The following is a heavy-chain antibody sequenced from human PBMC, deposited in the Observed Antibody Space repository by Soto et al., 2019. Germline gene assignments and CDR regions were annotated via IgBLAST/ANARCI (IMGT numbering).Heavy chain of an antibody. CDR1: PLFA. J-gene: IGHJ5*01. D-gene: IGHD2-15*01. CDR3: ARAQYSRRHPTVVPVDS. Sequence: GGSLRLSCAASPLFAMTWVRQSLGKALEWVASIGASPPATYFSDSVKGRFSISRDIDQTSVFLQMNNLRADDTAVYYCARAQYSRRHPTVVPVDSWGQGTLVTVSS. CDR2: IGASPPAT. V-gene: IGHV3-21*04.